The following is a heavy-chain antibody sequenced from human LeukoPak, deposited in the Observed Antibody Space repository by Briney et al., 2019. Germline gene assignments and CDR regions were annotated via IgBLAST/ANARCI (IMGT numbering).Heavy chain of an antibody. CDR2: IYYSGST. CDR1: GGSISSSSYY. D-gene: IGHD2-15*01. J-gene: IGHJ4*02. V-gene: IGHV4-39*07. CDR3: ARESLGYCSGGTCYNRGLDY. Sequence: SESLSLTCTVSGGSISSSSYYWGWIRQPPGKGLEWIGSIYYSGSTYYNPSLKSRVTISVDTSKNQFSLKLSSVTAADTAAYYCARESLGYCSGGTCYNRGLDYWGQGTLVTVSS.